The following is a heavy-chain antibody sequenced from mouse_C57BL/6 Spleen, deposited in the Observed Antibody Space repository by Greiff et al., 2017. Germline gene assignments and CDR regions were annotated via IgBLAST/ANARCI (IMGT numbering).Heavy chain of an antibody. J-gene: IGHJ3*01. CDR3: ARGDDGDPAGLAY. D-gene: IGHD2-13*01. CDR1: GYTFTSYW. V-gene: IGHV1-52*01. CDR2: IDPSDSET. Sequence: QVHVKQPGAELVRPGSSVKLSCKASGYTFTSYWMHWVKQRPIQGLEWIGNIDPSDSETHYNQKFKDKATLTVDKSSSTAYMQLSSLTSEDSEVYDCARGDDGDPAGLAYWGQGTLVTVSA.